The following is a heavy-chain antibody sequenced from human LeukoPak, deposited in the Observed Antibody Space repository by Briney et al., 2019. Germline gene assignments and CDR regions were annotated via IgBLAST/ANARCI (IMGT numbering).Heavy chain of an antibody. CDR1: GDSISSYY. CDR3: ARDLRYSSGWYLFDY. Sequence: PSETLSLTCTVSGDSISSYYWSWIRQPAGKGLEWIGRIYTSGSTNYNPSLKSRVTISVDKSKNQFSLKLSSVTAADTAVYYCARDLRYSSGWYLFDYWGQGSLVTVSS. V-gene: IGHV4-4*07. CDR2: IYTSGST. J-gene: IGHJ4*02. D-gene: IGHD6-19*01.